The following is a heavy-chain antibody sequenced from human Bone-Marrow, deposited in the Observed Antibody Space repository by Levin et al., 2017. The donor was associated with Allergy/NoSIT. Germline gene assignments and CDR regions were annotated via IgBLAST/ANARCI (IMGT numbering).Heavy chain of an antibody. V-gene: IGHV3-48*02. J-gene: IGHJ4*02. D-gene: IGHD1-26*01. CDR2: ITSSSTAI. CDR3: ARDRGGSYSDIDY. Sequence: GGSLRLSCAASGFTFSTYSMNWVRQAPGKGLEWLSFITSSSTAIQYADSVKGRFTISRDNAKNSLYLQMNSLRDEDTAVYYCARDRGGSYSDIDYWGQGTLVTVSS. CDR1: GFTFSTYS.